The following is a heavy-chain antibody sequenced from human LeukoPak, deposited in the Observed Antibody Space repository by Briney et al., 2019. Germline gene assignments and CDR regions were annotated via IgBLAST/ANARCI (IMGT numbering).Heavy chain of an antibody. CDR3: GTPPDRLLRFGEPPVY. CDR1: GYTFTRYA. V-gene: IGHV1-3*01. J-gene: IGHJ4*02. D-gene: IGHD3-10*01. Sequence: ASVKVSCKASGYTFTRYAMHWVRQAPGQRLEWMGWINAGNGNTKYSQKFQGRVTFTRDTSASTAYMELSSLRSEDTAVYYCGTPPDRLLRFGEPPVYWGQGTLVTVSS. CDR2: INAGNGNT.